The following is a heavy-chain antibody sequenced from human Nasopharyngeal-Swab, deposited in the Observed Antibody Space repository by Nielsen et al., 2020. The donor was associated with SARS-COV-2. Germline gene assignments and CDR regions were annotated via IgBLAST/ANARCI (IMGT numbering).Heavy chain of an antibody. V-gene: IGHV3-43*02. CDR2: ISGDGGST. D-gene: IGHD2-21*01. CDR3: AKDITDGVDCGGDCYYMDV. CDR1: GFTFSSYW. J-gene: IGHJ6*03. Sequence: GGSLRLSCAASGFTFSSYWMSWVRQAPGKGLEWVPLISGDGGSTYYADSVKGRFTISRDNSKNSLYLQMNSLRTEDTALYYCAKDITDGVDCGGDCYYMDVWGKGTTVTVSS.